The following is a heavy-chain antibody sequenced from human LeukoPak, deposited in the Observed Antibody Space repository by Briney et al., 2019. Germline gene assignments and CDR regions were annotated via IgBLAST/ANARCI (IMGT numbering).Heavy chain of an antibody. CDR1: GASVSSNSAA. Sequence: SQTLSLTCAISGASVSSNSAAWNWIRQSPSRGLEWLGRAYYRSKWYSDYAVSVKSRITINTDTSKNQFSLQLNSVTPEDTAVYYCASHSTSWDPFDYWGQGTLVTVSS. J-gene: IGHJ4*02. V-gene: IGHV6-1*01. CDR3: ASHSTSWDPFDY. D-gene: IGHD6-13*01. CDR2: AYYRSKWYS.